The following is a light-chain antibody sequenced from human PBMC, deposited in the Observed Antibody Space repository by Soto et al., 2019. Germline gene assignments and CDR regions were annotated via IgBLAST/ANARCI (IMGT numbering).Light chain of an antibody. Sequence: DIQMTQSPSTLSASVGDRITITCRASPSVSSWLAWYQQKPGKAPKLLIYKASTLESGVPSRFSGSGSETDFTLTISSLQPDDFATYFCQQYNIYPLTFGGGTKVEVK. V-gene: IGKV1-5*03. J-gene: IGKJ4*01. CDR2: KAS. CDR3: QQYNIYPLT. CDR1: PSVSSW.